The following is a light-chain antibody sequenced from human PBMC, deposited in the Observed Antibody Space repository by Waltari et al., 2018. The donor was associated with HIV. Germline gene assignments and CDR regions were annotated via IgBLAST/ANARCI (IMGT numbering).Light chain of an antibody. CDR2: GAN. J-gene: IGLJ1*01. V-gene: IGLV3-19*01. CDR1: ILRFYY. CDR3: SSRDTTGKFWV. Sequence: SSELTQDPFVSVAPGQTARSTCQGDILRFYYGSWYQQRPGQAPRLVSYGANNRPSGIPDRFSGSISGNTMSLTITATQAEDEGDFFCSSRDTTGKFWVFGSGT.